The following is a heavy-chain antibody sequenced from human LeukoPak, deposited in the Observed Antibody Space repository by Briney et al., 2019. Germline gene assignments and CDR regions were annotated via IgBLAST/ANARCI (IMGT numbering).Heavy chain of an antibody. Sequence: SXXVSLTCTVSGGSISSYYWSWIRQPPGKGLEWIGYIYYSGSTNYNPSLKRGVTISVDKSKNQFSLKLSSVTAPDTAVYYCARATGSVVTPFDIWGQGTMVTVSS. CDR1: GGSISSYY. CDR3: ARATGSVVTPFDI. CDR2: IYYSGST. D-gene: IGHD3-22*01. J-gene: IGHJ3*02. V-gene: IGHV4-59*01.